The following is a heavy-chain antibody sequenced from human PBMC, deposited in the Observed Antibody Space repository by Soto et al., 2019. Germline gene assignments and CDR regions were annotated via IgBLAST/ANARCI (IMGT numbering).Heavy chain of an antibody. V-gene: IGHV3-30-3*01. Sequence: GGSLRLSCAASGFTFSSYAMHWVRQAPGKGLEWVAVISYDGSNKYYADSVKGRFTISRDNSKNTLYLQMNSLRAEDTAVYYCARVRAAAGTRGPYYYGMDVWGQGTTVTVSS. D-gene: IGHD6-13*01. CDR3: ARVRAAAGTRGPYYYGMDV. CDR2: ISYDGSNK. J-gene: IGHJ6*02. CDR1: GFTFSSYA.